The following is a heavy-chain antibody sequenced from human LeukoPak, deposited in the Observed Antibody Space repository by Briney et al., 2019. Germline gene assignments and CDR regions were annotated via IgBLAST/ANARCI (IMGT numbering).Heavy chain of an antibody. Sequence: PSGTLSLTCTVSGGSISGYYWNWIRQPAGKGLEGVGGIYISGSNDYNPSRKSRGTMSIDTSKNQFSLKLSSVTAADTAVYFCARGAYGDNSLNWFDPWGQGTLVTVSS. D-gene: IGHD4-23*01. CDR2: IYISGSN. V-gene: IGHV4-4*07. CDR1: GGSISGYY. J-gene: IGHJ5*02. CDR3: ARGAYGDNSLNWFDP.